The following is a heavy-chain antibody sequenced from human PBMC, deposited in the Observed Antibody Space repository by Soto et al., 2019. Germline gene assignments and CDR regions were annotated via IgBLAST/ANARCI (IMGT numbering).Heavy chain of an antibody. Sequence: GASVKVSCKASGYTFTSNGIRWVRQAPRQGLEWMGWISAYNGNTNYAQKLQGRVTMTTDTSTSTAYMELRSLRSDDTAVYYCARDNLDIVVVVAATPGNWFDPWGQGTLVTVSS. J-gene: IGHJ5*02. CDR2: ISAYNGNT. CDR3: ARDNLDIVVVVAATPGNWFDP. V-gene: IGHV1-18*01. D-gene: IGHD2-15*01. CDR1: GYTFTSNG.